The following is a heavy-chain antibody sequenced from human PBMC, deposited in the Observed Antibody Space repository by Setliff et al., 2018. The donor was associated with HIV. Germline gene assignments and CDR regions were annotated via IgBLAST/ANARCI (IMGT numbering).Heavy chain of an antibody. J-gene: IGHJ3*02. CDR3: AGSSPSVVDAFDI. CDR2: IYYSGST. V-gene: IGHV4-38-2*02. Sequence: PSETLSLTCTVSGDSVSGYYWGWIRQPPGKGLEWIGSIYYSGSTYYNPSLKSRVTISVDTSKNQFSLKLSSVTAADTAVYFCAGSSPSVVDAFDIWGQGTTVTVSS. D-gene: IGHD6-6*01. CDR1: GDSVSGYY.